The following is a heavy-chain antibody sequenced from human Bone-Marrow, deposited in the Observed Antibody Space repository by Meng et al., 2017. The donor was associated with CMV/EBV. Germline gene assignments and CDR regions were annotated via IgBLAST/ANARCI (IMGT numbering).Heavy chain of an antibody. V-gene: IGHV2-5*05. Sequence: IAFKDRSPPLVQPRQTPSLTHAVCGFIARSFGVGGGWIRQPTGRVLEWLALIYWDDDKRYGPSLKSRLTMTKVISKSQVVLTQTNMDPVDTATYYCAHRGPSGGVDCFDPWGQGTLVTVSS. CDR2: IYWDDDK. CDR3: AHRGPSGGVDCFDP. CDR1: GFIARSFGVG. D-gene: IGHD1-26*01. J-gene: IGHJ5*02.